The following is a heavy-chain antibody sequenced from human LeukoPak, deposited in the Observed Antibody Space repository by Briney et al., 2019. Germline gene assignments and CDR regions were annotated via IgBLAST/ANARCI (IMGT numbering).Heavy chain of an antibody. CDR1: DGSISGYY. CDR3: AAGTLAAAGGDYDY. D-gene: IGHD6-13*01. V-gene: IGHV4-59*01. Sequence: SETLSLTCTVSDGSISGYYWSWIRQPPGKGLEWIGYISYSGSTNYNPSVKSRVTISVDTSKNQSSLKLSSVTAADTAVYYCAAGTLAAAGGDYDYWGQGTLVTVSS. J-gene: IGHJ4*02. CDR2: ISYSGST.